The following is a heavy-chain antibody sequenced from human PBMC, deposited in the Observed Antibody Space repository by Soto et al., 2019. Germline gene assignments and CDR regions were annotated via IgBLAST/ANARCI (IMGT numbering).Heavy chain of an antibody. CDR2: INPSGGST. V-gene: IGHV1-46*01. Sequence: ASVKVSCKASGYTFTSYYMHWVRQAPGQGLEWMGIINPSGGSTNYAQKFQGRVTMTRDTSTSTVYMELSSLRSEDTAVYFCARVGGSPPRGDVWGQGTTVTVSS. J-gene: IGHJ6*02. CDR3: ARVGGSPPRGDV. D-gene: IGHD3-16*01. CDR1: GYTFTSYY.